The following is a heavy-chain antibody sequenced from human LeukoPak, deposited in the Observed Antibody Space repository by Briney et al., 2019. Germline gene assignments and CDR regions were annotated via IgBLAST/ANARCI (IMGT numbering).Heavy chain of an antibody. D-gene: IGHD6-19*01. Sequence: PGESLKISCKGSGYSFTSYWIGWVRQMPGKGLEWMGIISPGDSDTRYSPSFQGQVRISADKPISTAYLQWSSVKASDTAMYYCARLRSGWDFDYWGQGSLVTVSS. CDR3: ARLRSGWDFDY. J-gene: IGHJ4*02. CDR1: GYSFTSYW. CDR2: ISPGDSDT. V-gene: IGHV5-51*01.